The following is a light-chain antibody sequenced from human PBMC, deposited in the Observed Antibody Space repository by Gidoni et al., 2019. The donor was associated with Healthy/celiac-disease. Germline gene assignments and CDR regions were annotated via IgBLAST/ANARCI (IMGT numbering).Light chain of an antibody. Sequence: DIQMTQSPSSLSASVGDRVTITCQASQDISNYLNWYQQKPGKAPKLLIYDASNLETGVPSRFSGGGSGTDFTFTISSLQPEDIATYYCQQYDNLPLTFGGGTKVEIK. J-gene: IGKJ4*01. CDR1: QDISNY. CDR2: DAS. V-gene: IGKV1-33*01. CDR3: QQYDNLPLT.